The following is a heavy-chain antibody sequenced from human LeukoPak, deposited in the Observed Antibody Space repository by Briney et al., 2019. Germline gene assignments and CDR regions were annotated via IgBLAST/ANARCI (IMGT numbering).Heavy chain of an antibody. CDR3: AKGLMPGDYYYYMDV. D-gene: IGHD2-8*01. V-gene: IGHV3-23*01. CDR1: GFTFSSYA. CDR2: ISGSGGST. Sequence: GGSLRLSCAASGFTFSSYAMSWVRQAPGKGLEWVSAISGSGGSTYYADSVKGRFTISRDNSKNTLYLQMNSLRAEDTAVYYCAKGLMPGDYYYYMDVWGKGTTVTVSS. J-gene: IGHJ6*03.